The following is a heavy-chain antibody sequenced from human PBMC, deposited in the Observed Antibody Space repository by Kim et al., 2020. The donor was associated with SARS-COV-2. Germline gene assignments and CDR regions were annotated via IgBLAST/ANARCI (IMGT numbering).Heavy chain of an antibody. Sequence: ASVKVSCKASGYTFTGYYMHWVRQAPGQGLEWMGWINPNSGGTNYAQKFQGRVTMTRDTSISTAYMELSRLRSDDTAVYYCARPAARGYSYGTPPDYWGQGTLVTVSS. J-gene: IGHJ4*02. V-gene: IGHV1-2*02. D-gene: IGHD5-18*01. CDR2: INPNSGGT. CDR1: GYTFTGYY. CDR3: ARPAARGYSYGTPPDY.